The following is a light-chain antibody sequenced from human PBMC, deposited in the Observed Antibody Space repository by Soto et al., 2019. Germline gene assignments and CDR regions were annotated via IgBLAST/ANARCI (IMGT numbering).Light chain of an antibody. CDR3: QQYNNWPRT. Sequence: EIVMTQSLATLSVSPGERATLSCRASQSVSGNLAWYQQKPGQAPRLLIYGASTRATGIPARFSGSGSGTEFTLTISSLQSEDFVVYYCQQYNNWPRTFGQGTKVEIK. CDR1: QSVSGN. V-gene: IGKV3-15*01. CDR2: GAS. J-gene: IGKJ1*01.